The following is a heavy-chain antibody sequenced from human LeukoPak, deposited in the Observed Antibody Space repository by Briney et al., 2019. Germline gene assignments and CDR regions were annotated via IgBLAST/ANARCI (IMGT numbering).Heavy chain of an antibody. CDR3: AKDDKPDGNRYFDY. CDR1: GFAFSTFG. CDR2: IWPDGSNQ. D-gene: IGHD1-1*01. Sequence: GGSLRLSCAASGFAFSTFGMHWVRRAPGKGLEWLTSIWPDGSNQYYADSVKGRLTISRDNSKSTLYLQMNSLRAEDSAVYYCAKDDKPDGNRYFDYWGQGTPVTVSS. J-gene: IGHJ4*02. V-gene: IGHV3-30*02.